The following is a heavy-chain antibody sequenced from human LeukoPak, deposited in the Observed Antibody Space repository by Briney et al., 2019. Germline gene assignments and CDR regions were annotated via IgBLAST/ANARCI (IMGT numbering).Heavy chain of an antibody. CDR3: ARGRWEIADY. V-gene: IGHV4-34*01. J-gene: IGHJ4*02. CDR2: INHSGST. D-gene: IGHD1-26*01. Sequence: SETLSLTCAVYGESFSGYYWSWIRQPPGKGLEWIGEINHSGSTNYNPSLKSRITISVDMSKNQFSLTLSSVTAANTAVYYCARGRWEIADYWGQGTLVTVSS. CDR1: GESFSGYY.